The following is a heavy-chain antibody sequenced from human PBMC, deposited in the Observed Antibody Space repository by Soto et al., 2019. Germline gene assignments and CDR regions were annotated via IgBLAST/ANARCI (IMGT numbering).Heavy chain of an antibody. Sequence: GASVKVSCKASGYTFTSYGISWVRQAPGQGLEWMGWISAYNGNTNYAQKLQGRVTMTTDTSTSTAYMELRSLRSDDTAVYYCASGDPQGAHHGYDFWSGPQGDYYYMDVWGKGTTVTVSS. CDR2: ISAYNGNT. V-gene: IGHV1-18*01. D-gene: IGHD3-3*01. CDR1: GYTFTSYG. J-gene: IGHJ6*03. CDR3: ASGDPQGAHHGYDFWSGPQGDYYYMDV.